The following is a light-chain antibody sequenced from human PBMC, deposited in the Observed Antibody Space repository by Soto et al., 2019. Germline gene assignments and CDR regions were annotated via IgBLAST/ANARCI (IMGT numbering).Light chain of an antibody. CDR1: QSVSSN. CDR3: QQYGRPPPT. CDR2: GAS. J-gene: IGKJ3*01. Sequence: IEMTLSPASLSVHQGQRATLSCRASQSVSSNLAWYQQKPGQAPRLLIYGASSRATGTPDRFRGSGSGPVFTLTSNMLEPDVLVFYCYQQYGRPPPTFGHGTKVDIK. V-gene: IGKV3D-15*03.